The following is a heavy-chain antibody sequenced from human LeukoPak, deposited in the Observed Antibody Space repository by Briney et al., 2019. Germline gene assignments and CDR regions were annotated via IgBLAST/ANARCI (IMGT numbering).Heavy chain of an antibody. CDR2: INAGNGNT. CDR1: GYTFTSYA. CDR3: ARDRVWALGEYIFDY. Sequence: GASVKVSCKASGYTFTSYAMHWVRQAPGQRLEWMGWINAGNGNTKYSQKFQGRVTITRDTSASTAYMELSSLRSEDTAVYYCARDRVWALGEYIFDYWGQGTLVTVSS. V-gene: IGHV1-3*01. J-gene: IGHJ4*02. D-gene: IGHD1-26*01.